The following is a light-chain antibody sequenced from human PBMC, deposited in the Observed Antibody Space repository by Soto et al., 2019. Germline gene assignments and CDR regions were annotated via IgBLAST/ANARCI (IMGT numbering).Light chain of an antibody. Sequence: EIVLTQSPATLSLSPGERATLSCRASPSVSSYLAWYQQKPGQAPRLLIYAASNRATGIPARFSGSGSGTDFTLTISSLETEDFAVYYCQQRSNWPWTFGQGTKVEIK. CDR2: AAS. J-gene: IGKJ1*01. CDR3: QQRSNWPWT. CDR1: PSVSSY. V-gene: IGKV3-11*01.